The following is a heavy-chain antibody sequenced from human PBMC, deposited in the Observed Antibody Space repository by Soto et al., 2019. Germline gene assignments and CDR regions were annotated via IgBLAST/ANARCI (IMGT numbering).Heavy chain of an antibody. CDR3: ARDQGYYDFWSGYSTGFDY. V-gene: IGHV1-69*13. CDR1: GGTFSSYA. CDR2: IIPIFGTA. Sequence: SVKVSCKASGGTFSSYAISWVRQAPGQGLEWMGGIIPIFGTANYAQKFQGRVTITADESTRTAYMELSSLRSEDTAVYYCARDQGYYDFWSGYSTGFDYWGQGTLVTVSS. J-gene: IGHJ4*02. D-gene: IGHD3-3*01.